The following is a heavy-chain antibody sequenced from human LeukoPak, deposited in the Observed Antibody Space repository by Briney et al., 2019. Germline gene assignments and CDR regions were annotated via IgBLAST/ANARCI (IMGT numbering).Heavy chain of an antibody. Sequence: ASVKVSCKASGYTFTGYYMHWVRQAPGQGLEWMGWINPNSGGTNYAQKFQGRVTMTRDTSIGTAYMELSRLRSDDTAVYYCARNLWFGESIDAFDIWGQGTMVTVSS. CDR2: INPNSGGT. CDR1: GYTFTGYY. D-gene: IGHD3-10*01. V-gene: IGHV1-2*02. J-gene: IGHJ3*02. CDR3: ARNLWFGESIDAFDI.